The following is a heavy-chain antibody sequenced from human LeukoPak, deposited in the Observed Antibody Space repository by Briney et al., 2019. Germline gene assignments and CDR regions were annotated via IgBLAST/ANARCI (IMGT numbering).Heavy chain of an antibody. CDR2: IYSSGST. V-gene: IGHV4-59*12. Sequence: SETLSLTCAVSGGSISNYYWSWIRQPPGKDLEWIANIYSSGSTFYNPSLKSRITMSVDTSENRFSLRLSSLSAADTAVYYCARVRAVSVSFDSWGQGTLVTVSS. J-gene: IGHJ4*02. CDR1: GGSISNYY. D-gene: IGHD6-19*01. CDR3: ARVRAVSVSFDS.